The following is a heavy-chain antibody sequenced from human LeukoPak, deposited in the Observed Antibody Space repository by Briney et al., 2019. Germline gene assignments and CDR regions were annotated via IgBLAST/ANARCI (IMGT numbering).Heavy chain of an antibody. CDR2: IYYSGST. CDR3: AGEDCSGGSCYSD. J-gene: IGHJ4*02. Sequence: MPSETLSLTCTVSGGSISSGGYYWSWIRQHPGKGLEWIGYIYYSGSTYYNPSLKSLVTISVDTSKNQFSLKLSSVTAADTAVYYCAGEDCSGGSCYSDWGQGTLVTVSS. D-gene: IGHD2-15*01. V-gene: IGHV4-31*01. CDR1: GGSISSGGYY.